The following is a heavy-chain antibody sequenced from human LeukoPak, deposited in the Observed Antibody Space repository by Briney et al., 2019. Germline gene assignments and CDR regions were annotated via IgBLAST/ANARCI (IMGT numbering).Heavy chain of an antibody. CDR1: GYTFTSYN. J-gene: IGHJ5*02. Sequence: GASVKVSCKASGYTFTSYNINWVRQATGQGLEWMGWMNPNSGNTGYAQKFQGRVTMTRNTSISTAYMELSSLRSEDTAVYYCARGHKTTIFGVVIIRGVWFDPWGQGTLVTVSS. D-gene: IGHD3-3*01. V-gene: IGHV1-8*01. CDR3: ARGHKTTIFGVVIIRGVWFDP. CDR2: MNPNSGNT.